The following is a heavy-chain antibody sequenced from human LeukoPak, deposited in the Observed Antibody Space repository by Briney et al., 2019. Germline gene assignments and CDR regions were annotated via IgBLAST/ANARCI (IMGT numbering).Heavy chain of an antibody. CDR2: IRYDGSNK. V-gene: IGHV3-30*02. Sequence: GGSLRLSCAASGFTFSSYGMHWVRQAPGKGLEWVAFIRYDGSNKYYADSVKGRFTISRDNSKNTLYLQMNSLRAEDTAVNYCANVYCSSTSCYWDAFDIWGQGTMVTVSS. CDR1: GFTFSSYG. J-gene: IGHJ3*02. CDR3: ANVYCSSTSCYWDAFDI. D-gene: IGHD2-2*01.